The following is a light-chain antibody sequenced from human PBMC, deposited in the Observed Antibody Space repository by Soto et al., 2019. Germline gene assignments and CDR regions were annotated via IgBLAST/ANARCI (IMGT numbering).Light chain of an antibody. CDR1: SSDVGSYHY. CDR2: EVT. Sequence: QSVLTQPASVSGSPGQSITISCTGSSSDVGSYHYVSWYQHHPGKAPKLMIYEVTNRPSGVSTRFSGSKSGNTASLTISGRQAEDEADYYCSSYRKSNTLVFGTGTKVTVL. CDR3: SSYRKSNTLV. V-gene: IGLV2-14*01. J-gene: IGLJ1*01.